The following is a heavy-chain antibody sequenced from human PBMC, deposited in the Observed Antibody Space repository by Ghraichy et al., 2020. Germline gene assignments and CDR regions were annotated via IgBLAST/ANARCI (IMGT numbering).Heavy chain of an antibody. J-gene: IGHJ4*02. CDR1: GFIFSSHA. CDR3: ARRSPTGPKNFDY. CDR2: ISGGGGTI. V-gene: IGHV3-23*01. Sequence: LSLTCAASGFIFSSHAMTWVRQAPGKGLEWVSGISGGGGTIYYAESVRGRFTISRDNSKNTLYLEMNSLRAEDTAMYYCARRSPTGPKNFDYWGQGTLVTVSS.